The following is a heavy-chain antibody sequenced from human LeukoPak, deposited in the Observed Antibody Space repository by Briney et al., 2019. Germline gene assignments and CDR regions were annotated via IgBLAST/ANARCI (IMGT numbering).Heavy chain of an antibody. Sequence: PSETLSLTCTVSGGSISSSSYYWSWIRQPAGKGLEWIGLIYSRGNTNYNPSLKSRVTISVDTSKNQFSLKLSSVTAADTAVYYCARHIPSPTTVAGTDYWGQGTLVTVSS. CDR1: GGSISSSSYY. D-gene: IGHD6-19*01. V-gene: IGHV4-61*02. J-gene: IGHJ4*02. CDR3: ARHIPSPTTVAGTDY. CDR2: IYSRGNT.